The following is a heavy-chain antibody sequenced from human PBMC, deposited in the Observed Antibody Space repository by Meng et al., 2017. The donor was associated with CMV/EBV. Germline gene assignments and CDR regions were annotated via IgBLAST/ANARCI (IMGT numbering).Heavy chain of an antibody. V-gene: IGHV3-21*01. J-gene: IGHJ6*02. CDR2: ISSSSSYI. CDR1: GFTFSSDS. Sequence: GSLSLSCAASGFTFSSDSMNWVRQAPGTGLEWVSSISSSSSYINYADSVKGRFTISSDNAKNSLYLQMNSLIAEDTAVYYCARDRGFGVLGGYYYYGMDVWGQGTTVTVSS. D-gene: IGHD3-10*01. CDR3: ARDRGFGVLGGYYYYGMDV.